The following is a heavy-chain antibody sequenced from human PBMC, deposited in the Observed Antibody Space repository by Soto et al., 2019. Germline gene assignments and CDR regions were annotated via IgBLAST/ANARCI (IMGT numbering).Heavy chain of an antibody. V-gene: IGHV1-46*01. CDR2: INLRGGST. D-gene: IGHD6-6*01. J-gene: IGHJ5*02. CDR1: VYFFARYY. Sequence: QVQLVQSGAEVKKPGASVKVSCKASVYFFARYYMYWVRQAPGQWFEWRGIINLRGGSTSYAQKFQCRFTMSRDTSTSIVYMVLCSLISQDTAVYYGARGSDLVPTDSWFDPGGQGARVTVSS. CDR3: ARGSDLVPTDSWFDP.